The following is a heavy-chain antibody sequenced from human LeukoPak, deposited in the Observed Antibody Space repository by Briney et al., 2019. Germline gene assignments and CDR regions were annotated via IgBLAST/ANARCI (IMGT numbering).Heavy chain of an antibody. V-gene: IGHV4-39*01. Sequence: TASETLSLTCTVSGGSIGSSSYNWGWIRQPPGKGLEWIGSIHYSGSTYYNPSLKSRVTISVDTSTNQFSLKLSSVTAADTAVYYCARLSDYSNYGLDYWGQGTLVTVSS. CDR2: IHYSGST. D-gene: IGHD4-11*01. CDR1: GGSIGSSSYN. CDR3: ARLSDYSNYGLDY. J-gene: IGHJ4*02.